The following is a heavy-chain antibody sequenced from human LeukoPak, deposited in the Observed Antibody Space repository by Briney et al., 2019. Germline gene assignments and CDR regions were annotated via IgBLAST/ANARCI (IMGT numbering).Heavy chain of an antibody. D-gene: IGHD3-22*01. CDR1: GYTFTSYD. CDR2: MSPNSGDT. Sequence: ASVKVSCKASGYTFTSYDFNWVRQATGQRPEWMGWMSPNSGDTGYAQKFQDRVTMTRNTSISTAYMELSSLRSDDTAVYYCARVAYYYDSSGYYSGGFDYWGQGTLVTVSS. CDR3: ARVAYYYDSSGYYSGGFDY. J-gene: IGHJ4*02. V-gene: IGHV1-8*01.